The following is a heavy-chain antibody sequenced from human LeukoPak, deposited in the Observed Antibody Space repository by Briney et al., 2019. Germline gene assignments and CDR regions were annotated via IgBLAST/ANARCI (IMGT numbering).Heavy chain of an antibody. Sequence: ASVKVSCKASGYTFTDYFIHWVRQAPGQGLEWMGRINPNSGGTDDAQNFQGRVTMTRDTSISTAYMELSRLRSDDTAVYYCARGYYTGTLDYWGQGTLVTVSS. CDR1: GYTFTDYF. CDR3: ARGYYTGTLDY. CDR2: INPNSGGT. J-gene: IGHJ4*02. V-gene: IGHV1-2*06. D-gene: IGHD3-3*01.